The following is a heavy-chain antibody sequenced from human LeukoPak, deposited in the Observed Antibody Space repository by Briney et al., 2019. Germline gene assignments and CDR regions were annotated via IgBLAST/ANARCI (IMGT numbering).Heavy chain of an antibody. Sequence: TGGSLRLSCAASGFTFTFYAMSWVRQAPGKGLEWVSTISGSGGSTKYADSVKGRLTISRDNSKNTVYLDMNSLRAEDTAIYYCAKESPEFDCWGQGTLVTVSS. CDR3: AKESPEFDC. CDR1: GFTFTFYA. CDR2: ISGSGGST. V-gene: IGHV3-23*01. J-gene: IGHJ4*02.